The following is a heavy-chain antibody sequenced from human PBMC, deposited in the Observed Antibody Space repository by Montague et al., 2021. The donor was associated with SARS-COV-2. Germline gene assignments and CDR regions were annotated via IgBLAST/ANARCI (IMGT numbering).Heavy chain of an antibody. Sequence: SLRLSCAASGFTFTSYSMHWVRQAPGKGLEWLSIVTCNGTRKCYADSVKGRFTISRDNSKNTLFLQMNSLRAEDTAFYYCARVNNGPDFPIDFWGQGTLVTVSS. V-gene: IGHV3-30*04. D-gene: IGHD1/OR15-1a*01. CDR2: VTCNGTRK. J-gene: IGHJ4*02. CDR3: ARVNNGPDFPIDF. CDR1: GFTFTSYS.